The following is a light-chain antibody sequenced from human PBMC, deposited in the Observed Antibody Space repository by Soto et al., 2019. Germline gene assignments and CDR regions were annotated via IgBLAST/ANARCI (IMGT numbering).Light chain of an antibody. V-gene: IGKV3-11*01. CDR1: QSVSSY. CDR2: DAS. CDR3: QQRSNRLIT. Sequence: EIVLTQSPATLSLSPGERPTLSCMASQSVSSYLAWYQQKPGQAPRLLIYDASNRATRIPASFSGSGSGTDFTLTISSLEPEDFAVYYCQQRSNRLITFGQGARLEIK. J-gene: IGKJ5*01.